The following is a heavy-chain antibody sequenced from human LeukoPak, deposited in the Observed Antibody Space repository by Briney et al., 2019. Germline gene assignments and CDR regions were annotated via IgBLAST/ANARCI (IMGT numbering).Heavy chain of an antibody. CDR1: GYTFTSYA. J-gene: IGHJ5*02. D-gene: IGHD2-2*02. V-gene: IGHV7-4-1*02. Sequence: ASVKVSCKASGYTFTSYAMNWVRQAPGQGLEWMGWINTNTGNPTYAQGFTGRFVFSLDTSVSTAYLQISSLKAEDTAVYYCARGGIDIVVVPAAIDEWFDPWGQGTLVTVSS. CDR3: ARGGIDIVVVPAAIDEWFDP. CDR2: INTNTGNP.